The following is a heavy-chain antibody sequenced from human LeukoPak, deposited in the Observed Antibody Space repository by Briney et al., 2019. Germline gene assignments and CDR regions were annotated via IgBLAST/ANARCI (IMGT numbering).Heavy chain of an antibody. CDR3: ARALWFGETFPAY. CDR1: GFIFNNYA. V-gene: IGHV3-48*01. D-gene: IGHD3-10*01. J-gene: IGHJ4*02. Sequence: PGGSLRLSCAASGFIFNNYALSWVRQAPGKGLEWISYISTSGGVMYYADSVKGRFTISRDNAKNSLYLQMNSLRAEDTAVYYCARALWFGETFPAYWGQGTLVTVSS. CDR2: ISTSGGVM.